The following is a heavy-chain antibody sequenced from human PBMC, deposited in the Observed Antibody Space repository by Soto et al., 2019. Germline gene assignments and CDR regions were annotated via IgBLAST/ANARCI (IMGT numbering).Heavy chain of an antibody. V-gene: IGHV1-2*04. CDR3: AVGHRGDYFDY. CDR1: GYTFTGYY. Sequence: QVQLVQSGAEVKKPGASVKVSCKASGYTFTGYYVHWVRQAPGQGLEWMGWINPNGGGTNYAQTFQAWVTMTRDTSISTAYMELSRLRSDDTAVYYCAVGHRGDYFDYWGQGTLVTVSS. CDR2: INPNGGGT. J-gene: IGHJ4*02. D-gene: IGHD1-26*01.